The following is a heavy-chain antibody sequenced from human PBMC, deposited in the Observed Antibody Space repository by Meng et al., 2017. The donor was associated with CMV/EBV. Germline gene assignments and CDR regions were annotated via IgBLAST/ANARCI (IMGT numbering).Heavy chain of an antibody. CDR1: GFTFSSYS. Sequence: GESLKISCAASGFTFSSYSMNWVRQAPGKGLEWVSYISSSSSTIYYADSVKGRFTISRDNAKNSLYLQMNSLRAEDTAVYYCARDHPFIVVVPAASYGMDVWGQGTTVTVSS. J-gene: IGHJ6*02. CDR3: ARDHPFIVVVPAASYGMDV. D-gene: IGHD2-2*01. CDR2: ISSSSSTI. V-gene: IGHV3-48*04.